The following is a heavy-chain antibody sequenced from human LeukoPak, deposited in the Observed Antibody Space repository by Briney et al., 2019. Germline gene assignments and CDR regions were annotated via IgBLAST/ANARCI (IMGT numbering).Heavy chain of an antibody. CDR2: INPNSGGT. CDR1: GYTFTGYH. D-gene: IGHD3-22*01. J-gene: IGHJ5*02. V-gene: IGHV1-2*06. CDR3: ARGHAHNYYDSSGYYSWFDP. Sequence: ASVKVSCKASGYTFTGYHMHWVRQAPGQGLEWMGRINPNSGGTNYAQKFQGRVTMTRDTSISTACMELSRLRSDDTAVYYCARGHAHNYYDSSGYYSWFDPWGQGTLVTVSS.